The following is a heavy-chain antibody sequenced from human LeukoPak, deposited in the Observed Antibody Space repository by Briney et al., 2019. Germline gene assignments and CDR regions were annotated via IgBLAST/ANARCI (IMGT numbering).Heavy chain of an antibody. CDR3: ARDHSLEYGNWFDP. D-gene: IGHD3-3*01. V-gene: IGHV3-30-3*01. CDR1: GFTFSSYA. CDR2: TSYDGSNK. Sequence: GGSLRLSCAASGFTFSSYAMHWVRQPPGKGLEWVAVTSYDGSNKYYADSVKGRFTISRDNSKNTLYLQMNSLRAEDTAVYYCARDHSLEYGNWFDPWGQGILVTVYS. J-gene: IGHJ5*02.